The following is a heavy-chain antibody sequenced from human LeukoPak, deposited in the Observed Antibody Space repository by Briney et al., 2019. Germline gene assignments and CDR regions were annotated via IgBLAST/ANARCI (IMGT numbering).Heavy chain of an antibody. CDR2: IYYSGST. D-gene: IGHD1-26*01. CDR3: ARDHTRWSRDYYYYMDV. V-gene: IGHV4-59*12. Sequence: SETLSLTCTVSGGSISNYYWSWIRQPPGTGLEWIGYIYYSGSTNYNPSLKSRVTIPVDTSKNQFSLKLSSVTAADTAVYYCARDHTRWSRDYYYYMDVWGKGTTVTVSS. J-gene: IGHJ6*03. CDR1: GGSISNYY.